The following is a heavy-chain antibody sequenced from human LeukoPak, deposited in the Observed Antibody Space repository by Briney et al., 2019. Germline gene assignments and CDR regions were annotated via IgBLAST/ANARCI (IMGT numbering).Heavy chain of an antibody. V-gene: IGHV3-30*18. Sequence: GGSLRLSCAPSGFTFSSYGMHWVRQAPGKGLEWVAAISSDGTNKLYADSVKGRFTISREHSKNTLYLQMNSLRPEDTSMYYCAKEDFGGSYFDYWGQGTLVPVSS. J-gene: IGHJ4*02. D-gene: IGHD3-10*01. CDR1: GFTFSSYG. CDR2: ISSDGTNK. CDR3: AKEDFGGSYFDY.